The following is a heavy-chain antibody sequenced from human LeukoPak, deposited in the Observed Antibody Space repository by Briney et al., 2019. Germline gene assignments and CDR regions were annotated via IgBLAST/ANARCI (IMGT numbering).Heavy chain of an antibody. CDR1: GDSVSKNSVA. D-gene: IGHD3-16*01. CDR3: ARDWGDGAGYDY. V-gene: IGHV6-1*01. J-gene: IGHJ4*02. Sequence: SQTLSLTCALSGDSVSKNSVAWNWIRQSPSRGLEWLGRTYYRSRWYNDYAVSVKSRITINPDTSKNQFSLHLKSVTPEDTAVYYCARDWGDGAGYDYWGQGTLVTVSS. CDR2: TYYRSRWYN.